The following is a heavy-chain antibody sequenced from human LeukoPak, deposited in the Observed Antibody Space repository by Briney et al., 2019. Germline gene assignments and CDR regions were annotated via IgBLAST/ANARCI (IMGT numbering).Heavy chain of an antibody. CDR3: ARDHGSPYLGHCSGGSCYSGVDFDY. CDR2: ISAYNGKT. Sequence: ASVQVSCKASVYTFTSYGISWVRQAPGQGLEWMRWISAYNGKTNYAQKLQGRVTMTTETSTSTAYMELRSLSSDDTAVYYCARDHGSPYLGHCSGGSCYSGVDFDYWGQGTLVTVSS. D-gene: IGHD2-15*01. CDR1: VYTFTSYG. V-gene: IGHV1-18*01. J-gene: IGHJ4*02.